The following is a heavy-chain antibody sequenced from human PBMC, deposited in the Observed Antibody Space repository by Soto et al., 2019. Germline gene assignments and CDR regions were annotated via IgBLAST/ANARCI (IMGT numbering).Heavy chain of an antibody. V-gene: IGHV4-31*03. J-gene: IGHJ4*02. CDR1: GGSISSGGYY. CDR3: ARALNVYYYDSSGYNYCFDY. Sequence: PSETLSLTCTVSGGSISSGGYYWSWIRQHPGKGLEWIGYIYYSGSTYYNPSLKSRVTISVDTSKNQFSLKLSSVTAADTAVYYCARALNVYYYDSSGYNYCFDYWGQGTLVTVSS. CDR2: IYYSGST. D-gene: IGHD3-22*01.